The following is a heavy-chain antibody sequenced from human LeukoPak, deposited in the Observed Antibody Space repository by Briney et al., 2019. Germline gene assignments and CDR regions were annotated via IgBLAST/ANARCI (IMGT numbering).Heavy chain of an antibody. D-gene: IGHD1-26*01. V-gene: IGHV3-21*01. CDR3: ARAELTLDAFDI. CDR2: ISSSSSYI. Sequence: NPGGSLRLSCAASGFTFSSYSMNWVRQALGKGLEWVSSISSSSSYIYYADSVKGRFTISRDNAKNSLYLQMNSLRAEDTAVYYCARAELTLDAFDIWGQGTMVTVSS. CDR1: GFTFSSYS. J-gene: IGHJ3*02.